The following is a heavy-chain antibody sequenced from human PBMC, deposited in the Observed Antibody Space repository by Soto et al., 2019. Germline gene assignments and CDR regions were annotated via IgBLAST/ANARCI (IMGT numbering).Heavy chain of an antibody. D-gene: IGHD4-17*01. Sequence: QVQLQESGPGLVKPSQTLSLTCTVSGGSISSGGYYWSWIRQHPGKGLEWIGYIYYSGSTYYNPCLKRGVTISQDPSKNQVSLELGSENAAGTGLYYCGRVGKTANYDYGDPVDYWGQGNLGTGSS. V-gene: IGHV4-31*03. CDR3: GRVGKTANYDYGDPVDY. J-gene: IGHJ4*02. CDR1: GGSISSGGYY. CDR2: IYYSGST.